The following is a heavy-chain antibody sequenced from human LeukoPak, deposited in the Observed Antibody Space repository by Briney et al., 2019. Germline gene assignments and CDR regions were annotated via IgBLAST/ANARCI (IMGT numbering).Heavy chain of an antibody. CDR1: GFTCSSYW. Sequence: HPGGSLRLSCVASGFTCSSYWMHWVRQDPRKELVWVSRINGDGRNINYADSVRGRFTISRDNAKNTLYLQMNTLRVEDTAVYYCTRDLMDYDVSTGLHHYYMDVWGQGTTVTVSS. CDR2: INGDGRNI. J-gene: IGHJ6*02. V-gene: IGHV3-74*01. CDR3: TRDLMDYDVSTGLHHYYMDV. D-gene: IGHD3-9*01.